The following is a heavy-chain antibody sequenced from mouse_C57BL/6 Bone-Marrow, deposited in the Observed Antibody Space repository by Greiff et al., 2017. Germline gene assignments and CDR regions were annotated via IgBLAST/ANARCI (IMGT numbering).Heavy chain of an antibody. D-gene: IGHD3-1*01. V-gene: IGHV5-4*01. CDR3: ARDRVFDY. Sequence: EVKVVESGGGLVKPGGSLKLSCAASGFTFSSYAMSWVRQTPEKRLEWVATISDGGSYTYYPDNVKGLFTISRDNAKNNLYLQMSHLKSEDTAMYYCARDRVFDYWGQGTTLTVSS. J-gene: IGHJ2*01. CDR2: ISDGGSYT. CDR1: GFTFSSYA.